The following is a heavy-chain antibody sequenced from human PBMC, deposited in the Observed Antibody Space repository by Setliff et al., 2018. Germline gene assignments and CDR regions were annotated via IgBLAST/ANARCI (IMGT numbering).Heavy chain of an antibody. J-gene: IGHJ4*02. Sequence: SETLSLTCRVSGGSISSGNYYWGLIRQPPGKGLEWVATIYYSGSTYSNPSLKSRLIISVDAPDNQFSVKLSSVTAADTAVYYCARGSYYDSSGYSPDFFDYWGQGTLVTVSS. CDR2: IYYSGST. CDR3: ARGSYYDSSGYSPDFFDY. D-gene: IGHD3-22*01. CDR1: GGSISSGNYY. V-gene: IGHV4-39*01.